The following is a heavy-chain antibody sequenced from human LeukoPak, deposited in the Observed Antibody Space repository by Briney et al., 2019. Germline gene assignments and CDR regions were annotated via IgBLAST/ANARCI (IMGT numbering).Heavy chain of an antibody. Sequence: SETLSLTCTVSGGSISISSYYWGWIRQPPGKGLEWIGSIYYSGSTYYNPSLKSRVTLSVDTSKNQFSLKLSSVTAADTAVYYCARDRYYGGNVRNYFDYWGQGTLVTVSS. D-gene: IGHD2-21*01. V-gene: IGHV4-39*07. CDR3: ARDRYYGGNVRNYFDY. CDR2: IYYSGST. J-gene: IGHJ4*02. CDR1: GGSISISSYY.